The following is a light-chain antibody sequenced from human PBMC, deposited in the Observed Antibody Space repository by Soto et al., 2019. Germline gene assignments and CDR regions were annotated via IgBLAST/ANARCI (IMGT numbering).Light chain of an antibody. J-gene: IGKJ1*01. CDR2: GAS. Sequence: EIVLTQSPGTLSLSPGERATLSCRASQSVSSSFLAWYQQKPGQAPRLLIYGASNRATGIPDRFSGSGFGKYFTLTNNRLEPEEFAVYYCQQYVTSPWAFGQGTKVAIE. V-gene: IGKV3-20*01. CDR1: QSVSSSF. CDR3: QQYVTSPWA.